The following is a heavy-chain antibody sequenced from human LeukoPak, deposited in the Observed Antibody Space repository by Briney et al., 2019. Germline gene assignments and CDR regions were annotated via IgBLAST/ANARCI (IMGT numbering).Heavy chain of an antibody. J-gene: IGHJ4*02. CDR1: GFTFSSYG. CDR3: AKGPYYDILTGYSYYFDY. CDR2: IRYDGSNK. Sequence: GGSLRLSCAASGFTFSSYGMHWVRQAPGKGLEWVAFIRYDGSNKYYADSVKGRFTISRDNAKNSLYLQMNSLRAEDTALYYCAKGPYYDILTGYSYYFDYWGQGTLVTVSS. D-gene: IGHD3-9*01. V-gene: IGHV3-30*02.